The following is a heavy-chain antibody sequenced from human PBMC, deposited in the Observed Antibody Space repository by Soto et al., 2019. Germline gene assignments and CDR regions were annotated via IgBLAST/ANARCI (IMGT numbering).Heavy chain of an antibody. CDR2: ISGSGGST. Sequence: EVQLLESGGGLVQPGGSLRLSCAASGFTFSSYAMSWVRQAPGKGLEWVSAISGSGGSTYYADSVKGRFTISRDNAKNTLYLQMNSLRAEHAAVYYCASIVAVAGTWHYWGQGTLVTVS. CDR1: GFTFSSYA. V-gene: IGHV3-23*01. J-gene: IGHJ4*02. D-gene: IGHD6-19*01. CDR3: ASIVAVAGTWHY.